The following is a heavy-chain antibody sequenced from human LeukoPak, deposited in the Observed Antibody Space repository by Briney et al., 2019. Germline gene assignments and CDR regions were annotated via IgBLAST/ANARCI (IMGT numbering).Heavy chain of an antibody. Sequence: SQTLSLTCAISGDTVSRNSDTWNWIRQSPSRGLEWLGRTYYRSKWYNDYAVSVKSRITINPDTSKNQFSLQWNSVTPEDTAVYYCARISTGSCEYWGQGTLVTVSS. D-gene: IGHD1-1*01. CDR1: GDTVSRNSDT. CDR3: ARISTGSCEY. V-gene: IGHV6-1*01. J-gene: IGHJ4*02. CDR2: TYYRSKWYN.